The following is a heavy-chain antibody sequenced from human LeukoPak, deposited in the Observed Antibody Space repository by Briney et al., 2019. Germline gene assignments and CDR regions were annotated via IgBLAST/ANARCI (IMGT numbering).Heavy chain of an antibody. J-gene: IGHJ4*02. CDR1: GGSISIGGYY. CDR3: ARVTSGEFADY. D-gene: IGHD3-10*01. V-gene: IGHV4-31*03. Sequence: SQTLSLTCTVSGGSISIGGYYWSWIRQHPGKGLEWIGYIYYSGITYYNPSFKSRVTISVDTSKNQFSLYLSSVTAADTAVYYCARVTSGEFADYWGQGTLVTVSS. CDR2: IYYSGIT.